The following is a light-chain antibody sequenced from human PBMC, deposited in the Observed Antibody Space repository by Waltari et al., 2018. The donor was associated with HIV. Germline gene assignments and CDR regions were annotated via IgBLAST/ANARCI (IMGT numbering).Light chain of an antibody. CDR1: SSNIGSNY. CDR2: RNN. Sequence: QSVLTQSPSASGTPGQRVTISCSGSSSNIGSNYVYWYQQLPGTAPKLLLYRNNQRPSGVPDRCSGSKAGTSASLAITGLQAEDEADYYCQSYDSSLSGSHVVFGGGTKLTVL. V-gene: IGLV1-47*01. J-gene: IGLJ2*01. CDR3: QSYDSSLSGSHVV.